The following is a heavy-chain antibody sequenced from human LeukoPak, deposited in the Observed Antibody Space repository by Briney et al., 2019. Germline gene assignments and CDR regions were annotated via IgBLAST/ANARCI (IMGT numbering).Heavy chain of an antibody. J-gene: IGHJ5*02. CDR2: IIPIFGTA. D-gene: IGHD3-10*01. CDR3: ARVLSTYGSGSYSSWFDP. V-gene: IGHV1-69*13. Sequence: SVKVSCKASGGTFSSYAISWVRQAPGQGLEWMGGIIPIFGTANYAQKFQGRVTITADESTSTAYMELSSLGSEDTAVYYCARVLSTYGSGSYSSWFDPWGQGTLVTVSS. CDR1: GGTFSSYA.